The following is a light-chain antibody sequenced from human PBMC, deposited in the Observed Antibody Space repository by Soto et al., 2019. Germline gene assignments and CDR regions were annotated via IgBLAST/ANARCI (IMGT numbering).Light chain of an antibody. Sequence: EIVLTQSPATLSLSPGERATLSCRASQSFSSYLAWYQQKPGQAPRLLIYDASKRATGIPARFSGRGSGTDCTPTISSLEPEDFAVYYCQQRSNWPPVITFGQGTRLEIK. CDR3: QQRSNWPPVIT. V-gene: IGKV3-11*01. CDR2: DAS. J-gene: IGKJ5*01. CDR1: QSFSSY.